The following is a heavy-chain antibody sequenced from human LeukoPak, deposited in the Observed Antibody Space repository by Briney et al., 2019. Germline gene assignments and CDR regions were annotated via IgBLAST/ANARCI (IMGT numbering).Heavy chain of an antibody. CDR1: GFTFSSYA. Sequence: GGSLRLSCAASGFTFSSYAMSWVRQAPGKGLEWVSAISGSGGSTYYADSVKGRFTISRDNSKNTLYLQMNGLRAEDTAVYYCAKQALYCSSTSCYIFRTWGQGTLVTVSS. V-gene: IGHV3-23*01. J-gene: IGHJ4*02. D-gene: IGHD2-2*02. CDR3: AKQALYCSSTSCYIFRT. CDR2: ISGSGGST.